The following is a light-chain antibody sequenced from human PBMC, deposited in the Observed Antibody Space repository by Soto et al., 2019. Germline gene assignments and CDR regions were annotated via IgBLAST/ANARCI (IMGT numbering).Light chain of an antibody. V-gene: IGLV1-44*01. Sequence: QAVVTQPPSVSGTPGQRGTISCSGSSSNIGRNTVNCYHLVPGVTPTFLIYQNERRPSGVPDRFSGSKSGTSATLAVSGLQSEDEGDYYCPVWDDSLSGPVFGGGTKLTVL. J-gene: IGLJ3*02. CDR3: PVWDDSLSGPV. CDR1: SSNIGRNT. CDR2: QNE.